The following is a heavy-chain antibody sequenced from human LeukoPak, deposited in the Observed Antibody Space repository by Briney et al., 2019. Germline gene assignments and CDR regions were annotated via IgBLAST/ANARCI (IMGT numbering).Heavy chain of an antibody. CDR3: ARAEVIAIFDY. D-gene: IGHD2-21*01. J-gene: IGHJ4*02. Sequence: PGGSLRLSCAASGFTVSSYYMSWVRQAPGKGLDWVSIIYSGGSTYYADSVKGRFTISRDNSQNTVYLQMNSLRGEDTAVYYCARAEVIAIFDYWGQGTLVTVSS. CDR1: GFTVSSYY. CDR2: IYSGGST. V-gene: IGHV3-66*02.